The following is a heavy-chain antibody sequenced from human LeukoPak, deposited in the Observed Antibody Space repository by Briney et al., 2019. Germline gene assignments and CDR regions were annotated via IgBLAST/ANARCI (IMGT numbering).Heavy chain of an antibody. CDR2: IAVGRGNT. CDR1: GFTFTSST. V-gene: IGHV1-58*02. Sequence: SVKVSCKASGFTFTSSTMQWVRQARGQRLEWIGWIAVGRGNTNYAQQFQERVTITRDMSTSTAYMELCSLRSEDTAVYYCATNSDFWTGYYYYYMDVWGKGTTVTVSS. CDR3: ATNSDFWTGYYYYYMDV. J-gene: IGHJ6*03. D-gene: IGHD3/OR15-3a*01.